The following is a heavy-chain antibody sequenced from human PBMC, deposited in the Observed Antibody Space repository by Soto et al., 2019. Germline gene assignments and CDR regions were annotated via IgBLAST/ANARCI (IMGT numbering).Heavy chain of an antibody. CDR2: ISGSGEKT. CDR1: GFHFSYNA. Sequence: GGSLRLSYVSSGFHFSYNAMSWVRQAPGKGLQWVSTISGSGEKTYYADSVKGRFTISSDRSKNTLYLQMDSLRADDTAVYYCASERGYYASSGYIDYWGQGTLVTGSS. CDR3: ASERGYYASSGYIDY. V-gene: IGHV3-23*01. J-gene: IGHJ4*02. D-gene: IGHD3-22*01.